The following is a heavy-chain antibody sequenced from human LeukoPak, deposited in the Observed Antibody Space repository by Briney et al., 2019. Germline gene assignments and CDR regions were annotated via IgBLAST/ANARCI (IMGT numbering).Heavy chain of an antibody. J-gene: IGHJ4*02. V-gene: IGHV4-39*07. D-gene: IGHD5-18*01. CDR3: ARRPIQLWLLH. Sequence: PSETLSLTCTVSGGSISSSSYYWGWIRQPPGKGLEWIGSIYYSGSTYYNPSLKSRVTISVDTSKNQFSLKLSSVTAADTAVYYCARRPIQLWLLHWGQGTLVTVSS. CDR1: GGSISSSSYY. CDR2: IYYSGST.